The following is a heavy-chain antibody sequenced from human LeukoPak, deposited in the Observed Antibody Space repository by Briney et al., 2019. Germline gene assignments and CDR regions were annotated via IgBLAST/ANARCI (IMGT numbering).Heavy chain of an antibody. CDR3: EKAGGEVTGLYYFDY. CDR2: ISGSGGST. CDR1: GFTFSSYA. D-gene: IGHD3-9*01. V-gene: IGHV3-23*01. J-gene: IGHJ4*02. Sequence: AGSLTLSCAASGFTFSSYAMSWVRQPPGKGLEWVSAISGSGGSTYYADSVKGRFTISRDNSKNTPYMQMNSLRAEDTAVYYCEKAGGEVTGLYYFDYWGQGTLVTVSS.